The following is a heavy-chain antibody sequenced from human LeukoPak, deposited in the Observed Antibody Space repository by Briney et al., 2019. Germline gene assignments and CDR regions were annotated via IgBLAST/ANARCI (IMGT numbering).Heavy chain of an antibody. CDR1: GGSIRSGGNY. J-gene: IGHJ3*02. CDR3: AKFGSDAFDI. V-gene: IGHV4-31*03. Sequence: SQTLSHTCSVSGGSIRSGGNYWNWVRQLPEKGLEWLGYISHSGYSYYTPSLKSRLTISMDTSKNQFSLKVTSVTAADTAVYYCAKFGSDAFDIWGQGTMVTVSS. D-gene: IGHD3-10*01. CDR2: ISHSGYS.